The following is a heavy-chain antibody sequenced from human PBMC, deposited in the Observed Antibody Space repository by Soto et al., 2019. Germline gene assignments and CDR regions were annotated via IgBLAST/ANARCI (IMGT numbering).Heavy chain of an antibody. CDR3: ARAPKAIYDAFDI. V-gene: IGHV3-33*01. CDR2: IWYDGSNK. CDR1: GFTFSSYG. Sequence: GGSLRLSCAASGFTFSSYGMHWVRQAPGKGLEWVAVIWYDGSNKYYADSVKGRFTISRDNAKNTLYLQMNSLRAEDTAVYYCARAPKAIYDAFDIWGQGTMVTVSS. J-gene: IGHJ3*02.